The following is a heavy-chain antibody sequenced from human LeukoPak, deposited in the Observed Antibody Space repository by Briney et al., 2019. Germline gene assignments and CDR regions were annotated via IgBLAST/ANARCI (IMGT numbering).Heavy chain of an antibody. Sequence: PLETLSLTCTVSGGSISSGSYYWSWIRQPAGKGLEWIGRIYTSGSTNYNPSLKSRATISVDTSKNQFSLKLSSVTAADTAVYYCAREGRYCSSTSCYWGTGLYNWFDPWGQGTLVTVSS. CDR3: AREGRYCSSTSCYWGTGLYNWFDP. CDR1: GGSISSGSYY. CDR2: IYTSGST. J-gene: IGHJ5*02. V-gene: IGHV4-61*02. D-gene: IGHD2-2*01.